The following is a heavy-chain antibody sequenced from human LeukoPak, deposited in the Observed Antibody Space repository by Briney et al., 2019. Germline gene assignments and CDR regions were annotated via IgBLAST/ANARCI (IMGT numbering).Heavy chain of an antibody. CDR2: INPSGGST. Sequence: ASVKVSCKESGYTFTSYYMHWVRQAPGQGLDWMGIINPSGGSTTYAQKFQGRVTVTRDTSTSTVYMELSSLTSEDTAVYYCVRGDIVVVPAGGKFDPWGQGTLVTVSS. J-gene: IGHJ5*02. CDR1: GYTFTSYY. CDR3: VRGDIVVVPAGGKFDP. V-gene: IGHV1-46*01. D-gene: IGHD2-2*01.